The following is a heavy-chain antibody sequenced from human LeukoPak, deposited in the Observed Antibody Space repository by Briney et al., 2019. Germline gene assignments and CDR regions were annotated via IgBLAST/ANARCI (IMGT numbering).Heavy chain of an antibody. D-gene: IGHD1-7*01. CDR2: VYDTGDT. Sequence: SETLSLTCTVSGGSISSYYWSWIRQPPGRGLESVGYVYDTGDTNYNPSLKSQVTMSLDTSKNQFSLTLSSVTAADTAIYYCARRATSGNYQMLHFDSWGQGILVTVSS. CDR1: GGSISSYY. CDR3: ARRATSGNYQMLHFDS. V-gene: IGHV4-59*08. J-gene: IGHJ4*02.